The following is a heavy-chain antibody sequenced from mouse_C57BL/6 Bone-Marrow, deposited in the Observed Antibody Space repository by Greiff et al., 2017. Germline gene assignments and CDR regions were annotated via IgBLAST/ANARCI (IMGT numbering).Heavy chain of an antibody. J-gene: IGHJ2*01. Sequence: QVQLQQSGAELARPGASVKLSCKASGYTFTSYGISWVKQRTGQGLEWIGEIYPRSGNTYYNEKFKGKATLTADKSSSTAYMELRSLTSEDSAVDFCAREGDYSGSSSGFDYWGQGTTLTVSS. D-gene: IGHD1-1*01. CDR3: AREGDYSGSSSGFDY. CDR1: GYTFTSYG. CDR2: IYPRSGNT. V-gene: IGHV1-81*01.